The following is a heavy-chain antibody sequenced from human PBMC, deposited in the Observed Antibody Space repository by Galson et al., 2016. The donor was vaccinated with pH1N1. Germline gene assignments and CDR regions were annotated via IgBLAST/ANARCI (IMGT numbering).Heavy chain of an antibody. Sequence: LRRSCAASGFTVGDYYMTWIRQPQGQGPQWVADIGGSGNVTYYADSVWGRFTIPRDNAKNSPYLHMNGLRAEDPAVYYCATEIYGSRSYYRGRTCDYWGQGILVTVSS. V-gene: IGHV3-11*01. CDR1: GFTVGDYY. CDR2: IGGSGNVT. J-gene: IGHJ4*02. CDR3: ATEIYGSRSYYRGRTCDY. D-gene: IGHD3-10*01.